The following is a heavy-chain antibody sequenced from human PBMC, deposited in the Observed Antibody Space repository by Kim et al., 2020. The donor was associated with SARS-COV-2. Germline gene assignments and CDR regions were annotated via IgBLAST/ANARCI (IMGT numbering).Heavy chain of an antibody. CDR1: GFIFNTYW. Sequence: GGSLRLSCATSGFIFNTYWMTWVRQAPGKGLEWVANIKKDGSEKHYVDSVKGRFTISRDNAKNSLFLQMDSLRVEDTAVYHCGSSIAAAELGYYYYHGMDVWSQGTTVVVS. V-gene: IGHV3-7*01. J-gene: IGHJ6*02. CDR2: IKKDGSEK. CDR3: GSSIAAAELGYYYYHGMDV. D-gene: IGHD6-13*01.